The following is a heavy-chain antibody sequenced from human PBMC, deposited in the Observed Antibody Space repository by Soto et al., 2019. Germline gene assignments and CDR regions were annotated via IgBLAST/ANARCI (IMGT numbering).Heavy chain of an antibody. Sequence: QVQLQESGPGLVKPSQTLSLTCTVSGGSISSGGYYWSWIRQHPGKGLEWIGYIYDSGSTYYNPSLTGRVTISVDTSKNQFSLKLSSVTAADTAVYYCARLRSGYGGRQYSYYYYMDVWGKGTTVTVSS. CDR1: GGSISSGGYY. V-gene: IGHV4-31*03. CDR2: IYDSGST. J-gene: IGHJ6*03. D-gene: IGHD5-12*01. CDR3: ARLRSGYGGRQYSYYYYMDV.